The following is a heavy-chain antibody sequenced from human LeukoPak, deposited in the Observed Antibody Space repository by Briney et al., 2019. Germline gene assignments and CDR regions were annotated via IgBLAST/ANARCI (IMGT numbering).Heavy chain of an antibody. CDR2: ISSSSSYI. J-gene: IGHJ4*02. CDR3: AREGIAAVGIDY. D-gene: IGHD6-13*01. CDR1: GFTFSSYS. Sequence: TGGSLRLSCAASGFTFSSYSMNWVRQAPGKGLEWVSSISSSSSYIYYADSVKGRFTISRDNAKNSLYLQMNSLRAEDTAVYYCAREGIAAVGIDYWGQGTLVTVSS. V-gene: IGHV3-21*01.